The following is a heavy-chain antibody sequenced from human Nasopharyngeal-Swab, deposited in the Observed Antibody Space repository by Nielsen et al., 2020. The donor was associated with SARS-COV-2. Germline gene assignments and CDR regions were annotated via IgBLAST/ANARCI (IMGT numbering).Heavy chain of an antibody. V-gene: IGHV1-18*01. D-gene: IGHD3-3*01. CDR1: GYIFTSYD. Sequence: ASVKLSCNASGYIFTSYDISWVRQARAQGPEGLGWIVAYNGNTNYAQKFQDRVTMTTDTSTSTVYMELRSLRSDDTAVYYCARHGVAEDYWGQGTLVTVSS. CDR3: ARHGVAEDY. J-gene: IGHJ4*02. CDR2: IVAYNGNT.